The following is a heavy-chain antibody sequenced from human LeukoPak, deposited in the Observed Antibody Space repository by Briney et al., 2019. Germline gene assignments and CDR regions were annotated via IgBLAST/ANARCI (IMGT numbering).Heavy chain of an antibody. CDR2: IYYSGST. J-gene: IGHJ4*02. CDR1: GGSISSYY. Sequence: SETLSLTCTVSGGSISSYYWSWIRQPPGKGLEWIGYIYYSGSTNYNPSLKSRVTISVDTSKNQFSLKLSSVTAADTAVYYCARRRRPPRKTFDYWGQGTLVTVSS. CDR3: ARRRRPPRKTFDY. V-gene: IGHV4-59*12.